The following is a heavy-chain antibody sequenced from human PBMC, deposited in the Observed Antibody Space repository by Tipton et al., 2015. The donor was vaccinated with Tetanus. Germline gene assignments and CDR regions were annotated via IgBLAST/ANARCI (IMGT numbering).Heavy chain of an antibody. Sequence: TLSLTCAVYGGSFSSYYWTWIRQPAGKGLEWIGRLYTSGSANYNPSLKSRVTMSVDTSKNQFSLKLSSVTAADTAVYYCARHWFELRGFDYWGQGALVTVSS. J-gene: IGHJ4*02. V-gene: IGHV4-59*10. CDR2: LYTSGSA. D-gene: IGHD1-7*01. CDR3: ARHWFELRGFDY. CDR1: GGSFSSYY.